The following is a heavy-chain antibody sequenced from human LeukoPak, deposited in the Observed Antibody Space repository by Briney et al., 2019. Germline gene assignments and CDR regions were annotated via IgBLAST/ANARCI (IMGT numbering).Heavy chain of an antibody. CDR1: RYTFTGYY. V-gene: IGHV1-2*02. CDR2: INPKSGGT. D-gene: IGHD3-3*01. J-gene: IGHJ4*02. Sequence: AALKVSCKASRYTFTGYYIHLVRQAPGQGLEWMGWINPKSGGTNYAQKFQGRVTMTRDTSISTAYMELSSLRSDDTAVYYCARSGHYDHFDYWGQGTLVTVSS. CDR3: ARSGHYDHFDY.